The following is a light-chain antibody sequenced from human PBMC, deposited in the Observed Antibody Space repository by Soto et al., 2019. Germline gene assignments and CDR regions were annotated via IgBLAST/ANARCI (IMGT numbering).Light chain of an antibody. J-gene: IGLJ3*02. V-gene: IGLV2-14*01. Sequence: QSALTQPASVSGSPGQSITISCTGTSSDIGGDDYVSWYQQYPGKAPKLIIYEVSNRPSGISVRFSGSKSGSAASLTVSGLQAEDEADYYCRSYSGRSHWVFGGGTKLTVL. CDR2: EVS. CDR1: SSDIGGDDY. CDR3: RSYSGRSHWV.